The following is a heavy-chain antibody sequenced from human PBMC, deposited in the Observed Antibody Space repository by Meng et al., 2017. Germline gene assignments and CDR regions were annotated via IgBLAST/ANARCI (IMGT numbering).Heavy chain of an antibody. CDR2: IKSKTDGGTT. Sequence: GESLKISCAASGFTFSNAWMSWVRQAPGKGLECVGRIKSKTDGGTTDYAAPVKGRFTISRDDSKNTLYLQMNSLKTEDTAVYYCTTPMTTVVTPRLQNAFDIWGQGTRVTVSS. D-gene: IGHD4-23*01. CDR1: GFTFSNAW. CDR3: TTPMTTVVTPRLQNAFDI. V-gene: IGHV3-15*01. J-gene: IGHJ3*02.